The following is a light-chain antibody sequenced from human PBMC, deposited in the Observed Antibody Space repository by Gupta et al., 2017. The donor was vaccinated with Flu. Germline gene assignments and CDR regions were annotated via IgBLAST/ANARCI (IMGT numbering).Light chain of an antibody. CDR3: QQDNNWPRT. CDR1: QSVSSN. Sequence: ATLAVSPGERATRSCRASQSVSSNLAWYQQKVGQAPRLLIYGASTRATGIPARFSGSGSGTEFTLTISSLQSEDFAVYYCQQDNNWPRTFGQGTKVEIK. V-gene: IGKV3-15*01. CDR2: GAS. J-gene: IGKJ1*01.